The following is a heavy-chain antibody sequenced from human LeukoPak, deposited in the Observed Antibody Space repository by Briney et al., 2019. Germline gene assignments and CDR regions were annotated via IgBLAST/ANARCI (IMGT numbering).Heavy chain of an antibody. V-gene: IGHV3-30*18. D-gene: IGHD5-18*01. CDR3: AKVLAGSWGYTYDHYLDY. J-gene: IGHJ4*02. Sequence: GGPLRLSCAVSGITFHSYDTHWVRQAPGKGLEWVAVISSDGRNKIYADSVKGRFAISRDNSRDTLYLQMNSLRAEDTAVFYCAKVLAGSWGYTYDHYLDYWGEGALVTVSS. CDR1: GITFHSYD. CDR2: ISSDGRNK.